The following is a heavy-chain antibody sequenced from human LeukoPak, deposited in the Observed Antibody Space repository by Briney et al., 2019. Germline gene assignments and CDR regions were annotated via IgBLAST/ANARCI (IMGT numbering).Heavy chain of an antibody. CDR2: INTNTGNP. V-gene: IGHV7-4-1*02. CDR3: ARGDIVTWICSIMDV. J-gene: IGHJ6*03. D-gene: IGHD5-12*01. CDR1: GYTFTSYA. Sequence: GASVKVSCKASGYTFTSYAMNWVRQAPGQGLEWMGWINTNTGNPTYAQGFTGRFVFSLDTSVSTAYLQISSLKAEDTAVYYCARGDIVTWICSIMDVWGKGTTVTVSS.